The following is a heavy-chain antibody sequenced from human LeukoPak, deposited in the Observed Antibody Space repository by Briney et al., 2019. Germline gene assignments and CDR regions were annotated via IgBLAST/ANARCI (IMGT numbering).Heavy chain of an antibody. D-gene: IGHD1-26*01. J-gene: IGHJ4*02. CDR2: ISSSSTI. Sequence: GGSLRLSCAASGFTFSRFSMNWVRQAPGKGLEWVSYISSSSTIYYADSVKGRFTISRDDAKSSLYLQTNSLRDEDTALYYCARDLISGHYTFDYWGQGTLVTVSS. CDR1: GFTFSRFS. V-gene: IGHV3-48*02. CDR3: ARDLISGHYTFDY.